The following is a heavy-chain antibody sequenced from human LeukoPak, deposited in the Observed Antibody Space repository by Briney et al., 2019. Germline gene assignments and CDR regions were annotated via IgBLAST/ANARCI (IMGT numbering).Heavy chain of an antibody. CDR2: VTSYNGDT. CDR3: ARAATMIVVRGDPSAFDI. Sequence: GASVKVSCKASGYTFNNYGISWVRQAPGQGLEWMGWVTSYNGDTNYAQKFQGRVTMSADTSTSTAYMELSSLRSEDTAVYYCARAATMIVVRGDPSAFDIWGQGTMVTVSS. V-gene: IGHV1-18*01. J-gene: IGHJ3*02. D-gene: IGHD3-22*01. CDR1: GYTFNNYG.